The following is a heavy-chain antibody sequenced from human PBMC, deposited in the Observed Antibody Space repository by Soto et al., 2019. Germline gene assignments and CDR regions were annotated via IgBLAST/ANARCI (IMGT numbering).Heavy chain of an antibody. V-gene: IGHV3-30*18. CDR1: GFTLSGVD. CDR2: MPYDGRNQ. D-gene: IGHD6-6*01. CDR3: AKGGWYTSSSRSDC. Sequence: QVQLVESGGGVVQPGTSLRLSCSASGFTLSGVDMHWVRQAPGKGLEWVAVMPYDGRNQYYADSVKGRFPVSRDSSKCTLYLQMNSLRTEEAAVYYCAKGGWYTSSSRSDCWGQGTLVTVSS. J-gene: IGHJ4*02.